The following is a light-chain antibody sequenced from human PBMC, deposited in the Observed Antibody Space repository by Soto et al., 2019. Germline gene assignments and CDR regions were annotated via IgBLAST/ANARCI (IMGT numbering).Light chain of an antibody. J-gene: IGKJ1*01. Sequence: EIVMTQSPSTLSVSPGEGATLSCRASQSVSSNLAWYQQKPGQAPRLLIYGASTRATGIPARFSGSGSGTEFTLTISSLQSGDSAVYYCQQYNNWPRTFGQGTKVDIK. V-gene: IGKV3-15*01. CDR1: QSVSSN. CDR3: QQYNNWPRT. CDR2: GAS.